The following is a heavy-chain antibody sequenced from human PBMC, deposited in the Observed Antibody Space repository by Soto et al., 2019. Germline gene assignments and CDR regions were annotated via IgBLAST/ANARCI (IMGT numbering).Heavy chain of an antibody. CDR2: ISGGSSTV. D-gene: IGHD3-16*01. CDR1: GFTFKKHW. V-gene: IGHV3-48*02. Sequence: PGGSLRLSCAASGFTFKKHWMHWARQVPGKGLEWVSYISGGSSTVYYADSVKGRFTVSRDNAKNSLYLQMNSLRDEDTAVYYCVREEAPFPWGQGTLVTVSS. J-gene: IGHJ5*02. CDR3: VREEAPFP.